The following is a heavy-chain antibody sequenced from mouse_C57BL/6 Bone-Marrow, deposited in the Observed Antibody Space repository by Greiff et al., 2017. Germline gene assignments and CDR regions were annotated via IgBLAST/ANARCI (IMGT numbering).Heavy chain of an antibody. CDR1: GFNIKDYY. J-gene: IGHJ4*01. D-gene: IGHD1-1*01. Sequence: VQLQQSGAELVRPGASVKLSCTASGFNIKDYYMHWVKQRPEQGLEWIGRIDPEDGDTEYAPKFQGKATMPADTSSNTAYLQLSSLTSEDTAVYYCTTFITTVVEGAMDYWGQGTSVTVSS. CDR3: TTFITTVVEGAMDY. V-gene: IGHV14-1*01. CDR2: IDPEDGDT.